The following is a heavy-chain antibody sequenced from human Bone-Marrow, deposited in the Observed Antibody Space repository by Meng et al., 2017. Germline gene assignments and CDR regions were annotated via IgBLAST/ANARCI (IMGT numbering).Heavy chain of an antibody. Sequence: GESLKISCAASGFTFSSYEMNWVRQAPGKGLEWVSYISSSGSTIYYADSVKGRFTISRDNAKNSLYLQMNSLRAEDTAVYYCARARGYSYGYAFDIWGQGTMVTVSS. D-gene: IGHD5-18*01. CDR1: GFTFSSYE. J-gene: IGHJ3*02. CDR2: ISSSGSTI. CDR3: ARARGYSYGYAFDI. V-gene: IGHV3-48*03.